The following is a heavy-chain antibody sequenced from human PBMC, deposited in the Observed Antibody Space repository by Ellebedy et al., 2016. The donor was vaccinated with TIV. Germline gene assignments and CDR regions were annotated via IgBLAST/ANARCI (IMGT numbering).Heavy chain of an antibody. CDR1: NGSISSGRYS. CDR2: IYHSGST. Sequence: SETLSLXXAVSNGSISSGRYSWNWIRQPPGKGLEWIGYIYHSGSTYYNPSLKSRVTISVDRSKNHFSLKLSSVTAADTAVYYCARGGNSLGSGRFDNWGQGTLVIVSS. CDR3: ARGGNSLGSGRFDN. V-gene: IGHV4-30-2*01. D-gene: IGHD3-10*01. J-gene: IGHJ4*02.